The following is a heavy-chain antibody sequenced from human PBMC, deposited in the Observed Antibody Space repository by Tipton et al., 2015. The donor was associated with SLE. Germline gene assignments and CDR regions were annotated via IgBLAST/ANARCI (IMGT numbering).Heavy chain of an antibody. Sequence: TLSLTCTVSGGSISSSSYYWGWIRQPPGKGLEWIGSIYYSGSTNYNPSLKRRVTISVDTSKNQFPLKLSAVTAADTAVYYCARRAVALNPFDYWGQGTLVTVSS. CDR1: GGSISSSSYY. CDR2: IYYSGST. V-gene: IGHV4-39*06. J-gene: IGHJ4*02. CDR3: ARRAVALNPFDY. D-gene: IGHD6-19*01.